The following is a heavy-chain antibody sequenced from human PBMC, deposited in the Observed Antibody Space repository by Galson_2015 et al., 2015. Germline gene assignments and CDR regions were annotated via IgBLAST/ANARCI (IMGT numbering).Heavy chain of an antibody. CDR3: ARGFPMVQGESNYYFDY. CDR2: IWYDGSNK. V-gene: IGHV3-33*01. CDR1: GFTFSSYG. Sequence: SLRLSCAASGFTFSSYGMHWVRQAPGKGLEWVAVIWYDGSNKYYADSVKGRFTISRDNSKNTLYLQMNSLRAEDTAVYYCARGFPMVQGESNYYFDYWGQGTLVTVSS. J-gene: IGHJ4*02. D-gene: IGHD3-10*01.